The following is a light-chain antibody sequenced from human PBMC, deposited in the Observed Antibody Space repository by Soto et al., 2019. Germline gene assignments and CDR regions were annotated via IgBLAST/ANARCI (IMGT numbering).Light chain of an antibody. CDR2: YAS. CDR3: QQRGNWPPYT. J-gene: IGKJ2*01. CDR1: QSVSSY. Sequence: IVLTQSPATLSLSPGERATLSCRASQSVSSYLAWYQQKPGQAPRLLIYYASNRATGIPARFSGSGSGTDFTLNISSLEPEDFAVYYCQQRGNWPPYTFGQGTKLEIK. V-gene: IGKV3-11*01.